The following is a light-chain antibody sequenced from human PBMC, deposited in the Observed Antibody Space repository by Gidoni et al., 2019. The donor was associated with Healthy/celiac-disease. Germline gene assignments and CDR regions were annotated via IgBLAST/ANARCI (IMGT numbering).Light chain of an antibody. CDR3: QQYYSTPQT. Sequence: DIVIIQSPDSLAVSLGERATINCKSSQSVLYSSNNKNYLAWYQQKPGQPPKLLIYWASTRESGVPDRFSGSGSGTDFTLTISSLQAEDVAVYYCQQYYSTPQTFGQGTKVEIK. CDR2: WAS. J-gene: IGKJ1*01. CDR1: QSVLYSSNNKNY. V-gene: IGKV4-1*01.